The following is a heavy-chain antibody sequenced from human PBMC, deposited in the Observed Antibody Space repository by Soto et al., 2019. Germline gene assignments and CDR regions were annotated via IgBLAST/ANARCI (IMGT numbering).Heavy chain of an antibody. CDR1: GFTFSKYV. Sequence: PGGSLRLSCAASGFTFSKYVMHWVRQAPGKGLEYVSAISSNGGSTYYANSMKGRLTMSRDNSKNTLYLQMNSLRAEDTAVYYCVRCPWLYASGGNHYDAYEIWGQGTTVTVSS. CDR2: ISSNGGST. D-gene: IGHD3-22*01. J-gene: IGHJ3*02. V-gene: IGHV3-64*01. CDR3: VRCPWLYASGGNHYDAYEI.